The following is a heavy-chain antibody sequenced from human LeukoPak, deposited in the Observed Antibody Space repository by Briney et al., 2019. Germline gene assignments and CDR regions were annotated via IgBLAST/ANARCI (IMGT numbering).Heavy chain of an antibody. Sequence: ASVKVSCKASGYTYTGYYMHWVRQAPGRGLEWMGWINPNSGGTNFAQKFQGRVTMTRDTSISAVYMELSRLRSDDTAVYYCVRGGAGEGYCSSTRCYGHDYWGQGTLVTVSS. CDR2: INPNSGGT. CDR1: GYTYTGYY. V-gene: IGHV1-2*02. D-gene: IGHD2-2*01. CDR3: VRGGAGEGYCSSTRCYGHDY. J-gene: IGHJ4*02.